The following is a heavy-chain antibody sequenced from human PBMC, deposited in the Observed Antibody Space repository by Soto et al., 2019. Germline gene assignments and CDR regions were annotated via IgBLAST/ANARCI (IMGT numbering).Heavy chain of an antibody. V-gene: IGHV3-23*01. Sequence: PGGSLRLSCAASGFTFNNYAMTWVRQAPGKGLEWVSVISGGGDTTSYADSVKGRFTVSRDGSKNTLYLQMSSLRAEDTALYYCAKGRGGSGSLTPRVDFWGQGTLVTVSS. CDR2: ISGGGDTT. CDR3: AKGRGGSGSLTPRVDF. J-gene: IGHJ4*02. CDR1: GFTFNNYA. D-gene: IGHD3-10*01.